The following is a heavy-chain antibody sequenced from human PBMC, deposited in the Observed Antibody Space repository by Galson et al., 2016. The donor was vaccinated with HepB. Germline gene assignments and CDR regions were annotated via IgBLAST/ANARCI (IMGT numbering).Heavy chain of an antibody. V-gene: IGHV1-18*01. Sequence: SVKVSCKASGYTFTSQGISWVRQAPGQGLEWMGWITPYNGKTNHAQKLQGRVTMTTDTSTNTAHMELRSLRSDDTAVYYCARGKALRATWTLDNWGQGTLVTVSS. CDR3: ARGKALRATWTLDN. J-gene: IGHJ4*02. D-gene: IGHD1-1*01. CDR2: ITPYNGKT. CDR1: GYTFTSQG.